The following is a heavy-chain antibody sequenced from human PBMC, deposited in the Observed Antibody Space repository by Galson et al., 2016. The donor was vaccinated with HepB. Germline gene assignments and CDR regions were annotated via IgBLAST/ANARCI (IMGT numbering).Heavy chain of an antibody. CDR2: IIPILGTP. CDR1: GGTFSSYA. CDR3: AVDWLLQGCYYYGMDV. V-gene: IGHV1-69*10. Sequence: SVKVSCKASGGTFSSYAISWVRQAPGQGLEWMGGIIPILGTPNYAQKFQGRVTITADKSTSTAYMELSRLRSEDTAVYYWAVDWLLQGCYYYGMDVWGQGTTVTVSS. D-gene: IGHD3-22*01. J-gene: IGHJ6*02.